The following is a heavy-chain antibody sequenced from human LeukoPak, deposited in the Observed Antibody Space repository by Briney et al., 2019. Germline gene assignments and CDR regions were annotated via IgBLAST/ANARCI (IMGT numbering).Heavy chain of an antibody. V-gene: IGHV3-30*04. CDR2: ISYDGSNK. CDR3: AGGGKYYYDSSGYYRY. D-gene: IGHD3-22*01. J-gene: IGHJ4*02. CDR1: GFPFSSYA. Sequence: GGSLRLSCAASGFPFSSYAMHWVRQAPGKGLEWVAVISYDGSNKYYADSVKGRFTISRDNSKNTLYLQMNSLRAEDTAVYYCAGGGKYYYDSSGYYRYWGQGTLVTVSS.